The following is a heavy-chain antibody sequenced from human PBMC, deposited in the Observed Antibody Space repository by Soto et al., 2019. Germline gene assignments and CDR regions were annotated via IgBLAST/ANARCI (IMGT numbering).Heavy chain of an antibody. CDR3: ARGVSAGVDY. J-gene: IGHJ4*02. CDR1: GHSLTSLD. Sequence: ASVKVSCKASGHSLTSLDINWVRQTAGQGLEWMGWMQPSTGRTGYAQKFQGRVTMTRDTSINTAYMELTTLTSDDTAFYYCARGVSAGVDYWGQGTLVTV. CDR2: MQPSTGRT. D-gene: IGHD1-26*01. V-gene: IGHV1-8*01.